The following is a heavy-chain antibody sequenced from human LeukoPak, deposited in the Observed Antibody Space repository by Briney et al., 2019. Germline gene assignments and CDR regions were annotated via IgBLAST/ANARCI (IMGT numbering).Heavy chain of an antibody. Sequence: GGSLRLSCAASGFTFSSYDMHWDRQATGKGLEWVSAIGTAGDPYYPGSVKGRFTISRENAKNSLYLQMNSLRAGDTAVYYCARGARYYGSGSYGGMDVWGKGTTVTVSS. CDR3: ARGARYYGSGSYGGMDV. CDR2: IGTAGDP. D-gene: IGHD3-10*01. J-gene: IGHJ6*04. V-gene: IGHV3-13*05. CDR1: GFTFSSYD.